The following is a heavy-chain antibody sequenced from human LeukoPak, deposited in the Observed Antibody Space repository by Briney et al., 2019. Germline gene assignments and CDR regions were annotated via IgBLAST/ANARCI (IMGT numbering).Heavy chain of an antibody. CDR2: TDYRGGA. Sequence: SETLSLTCTVSGVSISSGGYYWNWIRQPPGKGLEWIGNTDYRGGATYSPSLKSRISISVDTSKNQVSLELNSVTVADTAVYYCVRERQNYSDSLWGQGTLVTVSS. V-gene: IGHV4-30-4*08. J-gene: IGHJ4*02. CDR3: VRERQNYSDSL. CDR1: GVSISSGGYY. D-gene: IGHD3-22*01.